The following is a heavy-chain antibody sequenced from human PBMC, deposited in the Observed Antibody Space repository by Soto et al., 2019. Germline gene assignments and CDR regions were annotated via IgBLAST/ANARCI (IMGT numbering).Heavy chain of an antibody. V-gene: IGHV3-23*01. D-gene: IGHD6-19*01. CDR1: GFSFSNYA. Sequence: EVQLLESGGGLVQPGGSLRLSCAASGFSFSNYAMSWVRQAPGKGLEWVSAITGSGDGTYYDDSMKGRFTISRDNSRNMLYLHFSSLRAEDTAFYYCAKEGAVVGSGYFQHWGQGTLVTVSS. CDR3: AKEGAVVGSGYFQH. CDR2: ITGSGDGT. J-gene: IGHJ1*01.